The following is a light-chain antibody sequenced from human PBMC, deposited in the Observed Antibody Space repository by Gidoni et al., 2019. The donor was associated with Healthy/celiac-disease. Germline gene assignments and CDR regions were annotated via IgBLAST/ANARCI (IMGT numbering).Light chain of an antibody. J-gene: IGKJ2*01. CDR2: AAS. CDR3: QQYENHPPAYT. Sequence: DIQMTQSPSSLSASVGDRVTITCQASQDISNYLNWYQQKPGKAPKLLIYAASNLQTGVPSRFSGSGSGTDFTFTISSMQPEDIATYYCQQYENHPPAYTFGQGTKLEIK. V-gene: IGKV1-33*01. CDR1: QDISNY.